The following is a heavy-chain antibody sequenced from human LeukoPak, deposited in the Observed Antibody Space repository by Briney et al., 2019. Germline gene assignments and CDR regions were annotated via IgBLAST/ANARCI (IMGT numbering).Heavy chain of an antibody. V-gene: IGHV4-59*01. Sequence: SETLSLTCTASGGSISSYYWSWIRQPPGKGLEWIGYIYYSGSTNYNPSLKSRVTISVDTSKNQFSLKLSSVTAADTAVYYCARDRYYYGSGRPPYYYGMDVWGQGTTITVPS. D-gene: IGHD3-10*01. CDR3: ARDRYYYGSGRPPYYYGMDV. J-gene: IGHJ6*02. CDR2: IYYSGST. CDR1: GGSISSYY.